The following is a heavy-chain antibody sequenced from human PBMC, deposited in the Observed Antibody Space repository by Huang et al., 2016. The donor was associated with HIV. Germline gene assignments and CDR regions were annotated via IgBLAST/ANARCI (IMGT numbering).Heavy chain of an antibody. D-gene: IGHD2-21*01. CDR1: GYTLTELS. V-gene: IGHV1-24*01. J-gene: IGHJ3*02. CDR3: AAGYDTYYDI. Sequence: QVQLVQSGAEVKKPGASVKVSCKVSGYTLTELSIHWVRQAPGKGLEWMGGLAHEHGETSYAQNFQGRVTMTEDTSTDTAYMELHSLRPEDTAVYYCAAGYDTYYDIWGQGTMVIASS. CDR2: LAHEHGET.